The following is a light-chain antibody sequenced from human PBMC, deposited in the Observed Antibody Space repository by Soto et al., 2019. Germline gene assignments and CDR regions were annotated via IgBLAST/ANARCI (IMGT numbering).Light chain of an antibody. V-gene: IGLV2-14*01. CDR1: SHDVGGYNY. CDR2: EVT. J-gene: IGLJ1*01. Sequence: QSVLTQPASVSGSPGQSLTISCTGPSHDVGGYNYVSWYQQHPGKAPKLMIYEVTDRPWGVSNRFSGSKSGNTASLTISGLQAEDEADYYCSSYTHTSTPSCVFGTGTKVTVL. CDR3: SSYTHTSTPSCV.